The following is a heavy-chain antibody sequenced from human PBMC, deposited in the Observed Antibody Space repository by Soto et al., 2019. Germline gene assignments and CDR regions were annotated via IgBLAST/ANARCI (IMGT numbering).Heavy chain of an antibody. J-gene: IGHJ4*02. Sequence: QVQLQESGPGLVKPSQTLSLTCTVSGASISSGNYYWNWIRQHPGKGLEWIGYIYYSGSTYYNPSLKSRLTMSVDTSKTQFSLKLSSVTAADTAVYFCARDRHGDEIDYWGQGTLVTVSS. CDR3: ARDRHGDEIDY. CDR2: IYYSGST. V-gene: IGHV4-31*03. D-gene: IGHD4-17*01. CDR1: GASISSGNYY.